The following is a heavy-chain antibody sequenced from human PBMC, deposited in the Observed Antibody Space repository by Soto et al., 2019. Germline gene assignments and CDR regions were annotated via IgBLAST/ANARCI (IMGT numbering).Heavy chain of an antibody. J-gene: IGHJ4*02. D-gene: IGHD5-18*01. CDR1: GFTFSSYA. CDR2: ISGKGGST. CDR3: GEAEIELWFSYLDH. V-gene: IGHV3-23*01. Sequence: EVQLLESGGGLVKPGGSLRLSCEASGFTFSSYALSWVRQTPGKGLEWVASISGKGGSTYFADSVKGRFTISRDNSKNTMFLEMNSLRDEDTAVYCWGEAEIELWFSYLDHWGQGTLVTVSS.